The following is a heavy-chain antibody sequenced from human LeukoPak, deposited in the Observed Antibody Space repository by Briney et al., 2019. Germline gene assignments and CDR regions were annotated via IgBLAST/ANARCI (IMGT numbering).Heavy chain of an antibody. V-gene: IGHV4-61*02. Sequence: SETLSLTCSVSGVSITSGSYYWGWLRQSARKGLEWIGRVHSSGDIYHNAAFRSRAAVSGDASKNQFSLQLNSVTAADTAVYYCARGASPKDAVFFDYWGQGALITVSS. J-gene: IGHJ4*02. D-gene: IGHD3-16*01. CDR2: VHSSGDI. CDR3: ARGASPKDAVFFDY. CDR1: GVSITSGSYY.